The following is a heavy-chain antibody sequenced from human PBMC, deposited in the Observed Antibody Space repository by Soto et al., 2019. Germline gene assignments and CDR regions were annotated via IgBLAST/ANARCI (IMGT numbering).Heavy chain of an antibody. V-gene: IGHV3-21*01. Sequence: GGSLRLSCAASGFTFSSYSMNWVRQAPGKGLEWVSSISSSSSYIYYAGSVKGRFTISRDNAKNSLYLQMNSLRAEDTAVYYCARDIAALSSCDYWGQGTLVTVSS. J-gene: IGHJ4*02. D-gene: IGHD6-6*01. CDR3: ARDIAALSSCDY. CDR1: GFTFSSYS. CDR2: ISSSSSYI.